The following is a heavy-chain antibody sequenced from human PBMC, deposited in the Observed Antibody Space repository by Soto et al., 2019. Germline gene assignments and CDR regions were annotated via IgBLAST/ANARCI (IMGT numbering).Heavy chain of an antibody. D-gene: IGHD4-4*01. CDR1: EYTFTSYF. CDR2: INAGNGNT. Sequence: GASVKVSCKASEYTFTSYFMHWVLQAPGQSLEWMGWINAGNGNTKYSQKFQDRVTITRDTSASTAYMDLSSLRSEDTAVYYCARELQGLYYFDYWGQGTLVTVSS. J-gene: IGHJ4*02. V-gene: IGHV1-3*01. CDR3: ARELQGLYYFDY.